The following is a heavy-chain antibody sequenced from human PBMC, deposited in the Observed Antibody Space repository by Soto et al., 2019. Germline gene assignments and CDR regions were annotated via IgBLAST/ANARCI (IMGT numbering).Heavy chain of an antibody. Sequence: QVQLVQSGAEVKKPGASVKVSCKASGYTFTSYAMHWVRQAPGQRLEWMGWINAGNGNTKYSQKFQGRVTITRDTSASTAYMELSSLRSEDTAVYYCARDLGPSGYDRPPPYYYYCMDVWGQGTTVTVSS. CDR1: GYTFTSYA. D-gene: IGHD5-12*01. J-gene: IGHJ6*02. CDR3: ARDLGPSGYDRPPPYYYYCMDV. V-gene: IGHV1-3*01. CDR2: INAGNGNT.